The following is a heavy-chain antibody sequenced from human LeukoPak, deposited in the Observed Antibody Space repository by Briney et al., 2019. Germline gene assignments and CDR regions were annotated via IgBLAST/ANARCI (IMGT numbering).Heavy chain of an antibody. Sequence: GGSLRLSCAASGLTVSSNYMSWVRQAPGKGLEWVSIIYSGGSTYYADSVKGRFTISRDNAKNTLYLQMNSLRAEDTAVYYCVREPQAEYYFDYWGQGTLVTVSS. V-gene: IGHV3-53*01. CDR2: IYSGGST. D-gene: IGHD1-14*01. J-gene: IGHJ4*02. CDR3: VREPQAEYYFDY. CDR1: GLTVSSNY.